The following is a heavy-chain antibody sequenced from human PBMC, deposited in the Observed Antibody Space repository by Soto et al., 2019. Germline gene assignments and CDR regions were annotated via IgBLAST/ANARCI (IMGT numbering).Heavy chain of an antibody. Sequence: SETLSLTCAVYGGSFSGHYWTWIRQPPGKGLEWIGYIFYSGSTNYNPSLKSRVTISVDTSKNQFSLKLSSVTAADTAVYYCARVGSSGWSPDYWGPGTLVTVSS. D-gene: IGHD6-19*01. J-gene: IGHJ4*02. CDR2: IFYSGST. CDR3: ARVGSSGWSPDY. V-gene: IGHV4-59*11. CDR1: GGSFSGHY.